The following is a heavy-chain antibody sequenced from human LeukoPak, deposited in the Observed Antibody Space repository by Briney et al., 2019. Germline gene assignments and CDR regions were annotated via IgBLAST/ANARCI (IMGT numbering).Heavy chain of an antibody. CDR3: ARRNVGSGAYYYYYYMDV. Sequence: PSETLSLTCTVSGGSISGYYWSWIRQPPGKGLEWIGYIFYSGSTNYNPSLKSRVTISVDTSKNQFSLKLSSVTAADTAVYYCARRNVGSGAYYYYYYMDVWGKGTTVTVSS. CDR1: GGSISGYY. CDR2: IFYSGST. V-gene: IGHV4-59*01. D-gene: IGHD1-1*01. J-gene: IGHJ6*03.